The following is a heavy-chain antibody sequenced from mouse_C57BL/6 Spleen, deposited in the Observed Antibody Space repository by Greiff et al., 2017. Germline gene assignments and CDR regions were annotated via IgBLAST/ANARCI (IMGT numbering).Heavy chain of an antibody. V-gene: IGHV5-6*01. CDR3: ARATDY. CDR2: ISSGGSYT. CDR1: GFTFSSYG. J-gene: IGHJ2*01. Sequence: EVNVVESGGDLVKPGGSLKLSCAASGFTFSSYGMSWVRQTPDKRLEWVATISSGGSYTYYPDSVKGRFTISRDNAKNTLYLQMSSLKSEDTAMYYCARATDYWGQGTTLTVSS. D-gene: IGHD6-1*01.